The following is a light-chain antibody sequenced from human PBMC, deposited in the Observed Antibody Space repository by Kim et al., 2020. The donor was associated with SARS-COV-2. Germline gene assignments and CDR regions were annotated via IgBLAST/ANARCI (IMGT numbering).Light chain of an antibody. Sequence: ASVGDRVTITGRASQGVSNSLAWYQQKPGKAPKLLIYVASTLETGVPSRFSGSGSGTDFTLTISSLHPEDFATYYCQQAANFPWTFGQGTKVDIK. CDR2: VAS. V-gene: IGKV1-12*01. CDR1: QGVSNS. J-gene: IGKJ1*01. CDR3: QQAANFPWT.